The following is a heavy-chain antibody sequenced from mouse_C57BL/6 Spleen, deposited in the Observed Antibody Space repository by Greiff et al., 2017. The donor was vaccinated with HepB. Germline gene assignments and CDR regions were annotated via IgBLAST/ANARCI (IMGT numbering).Heavy chain of an antibody. D-gene: IGHD3-1*01. CDR3: DRLHGAFDY. V-gene: IGHV1-54*01. J-gene: IGHJ2*01. CDR1: GYAFTNYL. CDR2: INPGSGGT. Sequence: QVQLQQSGAELVRPGTSVKVSCKASGYAFTNYLIEWVKQRPGQGLEWIGVINPGSGGTNYNEKFKGKATLTADKSSSTAYMQLSSLTSEDSAVYFCDRLHGAFDYWGQGTTVTVSS.